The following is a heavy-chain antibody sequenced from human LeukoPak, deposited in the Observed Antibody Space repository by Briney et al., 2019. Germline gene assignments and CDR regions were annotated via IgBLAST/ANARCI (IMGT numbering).Heavy chain of an antibody. Sequence: GGSLRLSCAASGFSFSSYGMHWVRQAPGKGLEWVANINQDGSIKYYVDSVKGRFTVSRDNAKNSVYLQMNSLRAEDMAVYYCARIGYSSSCTDYWGQGTLVTVSS. CDR3: ARIGYSSSCTDY. D-gene: IGHD6-13*01. CDR2: INQDGSIK. CDR1: GFSFSSYG. V-gene: IGHV3-7*01. J-gene: IGHJ4*02.